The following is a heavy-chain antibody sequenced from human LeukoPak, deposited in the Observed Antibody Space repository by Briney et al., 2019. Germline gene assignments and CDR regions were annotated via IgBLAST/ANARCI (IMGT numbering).Heavy chain of an antibody. Sequence: ASVKASCKASGYTFTGYYMHWVRQAPGQGLEWMGWINPNSGGTNYAQKFQGRVTMTRDTSISTAYMELSRLRSDDTAVYYCARAQYSSSSRFGYWGQGTLVTVSS. CDR2: INPNSGGT. CDR1: GYTFTGYY. J-gene: IGHJ4*02. CDR3: ARAQYSSSSRFGY. V-gene: IGHV1-2*02. D-gene: IGHD6-6*01.